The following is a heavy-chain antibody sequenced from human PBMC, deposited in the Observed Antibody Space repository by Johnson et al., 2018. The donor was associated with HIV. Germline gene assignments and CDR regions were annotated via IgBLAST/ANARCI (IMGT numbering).Heavy chain of an antibody. J-gene: IGHJ3*01. Sequence: QEQLVESGGGVVQPGRSLRLSCAASGFTFSSYAMHWVRQAPGKGLEWVAVIWYDGSNKNYTESVKGRFSISRDNSKNTLYLQMNSLRAEDTATDYCAKSPGNGNVVNSDGFDFWGQGTRVTVYS. CDR3: AKSPGNGNVVNSDGFDF. D-gene: IGHD5-18*01. V-gene: IGHV3-33*03. CDR2: IWYDGSNK. CDR1: GFTFSSYA.